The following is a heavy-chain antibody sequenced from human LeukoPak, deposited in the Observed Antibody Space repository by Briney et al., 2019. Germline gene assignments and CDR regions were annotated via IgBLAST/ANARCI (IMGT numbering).Heavy chain of an antibody. CDR1: GFTFSSYG. Sequence: PGRSLRLSCAASGFTFSSYGMHWVRQAPGKGLEWVAVISYDGSNKYYADSVKGRFTISRDNSKNTLYLQMNSLRAEDTAVYYCADILSYDFWSGYYNDYGMDVWGQGTTVTVSS. V-gene: IGHV3-30*03. D-gene: IGHD3-3*01. CDR2: ISYDGSNK. J-gene: IGHJ6*02. CDR3: ADILSYDFWSGYYNDYGMDV.